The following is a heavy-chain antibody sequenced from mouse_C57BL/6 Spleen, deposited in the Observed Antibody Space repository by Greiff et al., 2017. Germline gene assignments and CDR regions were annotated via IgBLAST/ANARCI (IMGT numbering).Heavy chain of an antibody. J-gene: IGHJ1*03. CDR3: ARDEYYYGSSYFDV. Sequence: EVMLVESGGGLVKPGGSLKLSCAASGFTFSDYGMHWVRQAPEKGLEWVAYISSGSSTINYADTVKGRFTISRDNAKNTMFLKMTSLRSEDTAMYYCARDEYYYGSSYFDVWGTGTTVTVSS. V-gene: IGHV5-17*01. D-gene: IGHD1-1*01. CDR1: GFTFSDYG. CDR2: ISSGSSTI.